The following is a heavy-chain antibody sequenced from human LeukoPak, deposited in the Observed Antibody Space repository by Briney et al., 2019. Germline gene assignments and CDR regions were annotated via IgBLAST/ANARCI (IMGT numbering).Heavy chain of an antibody. J-gene: IGHJ3*02. V-gene: IGHV3-30*18. CDR2: ISYDGSNK. Sequence: GGSLRLSCAASGFTFSDYWMTWVRQAPGKGLEWVAVISYDGSNKYYADSVKGRFTISRDNSKNTLYLQMNSLRAEDTAVYYCAKEATMDAGAFDIWGQGTMVTVSS. CDR1: GFTFSDYW. D-gene: IGHD3-10*01. CDR3: AKEATMDAGAFDI.